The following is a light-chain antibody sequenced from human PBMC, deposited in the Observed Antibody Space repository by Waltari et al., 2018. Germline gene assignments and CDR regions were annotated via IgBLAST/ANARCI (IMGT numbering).Light chain of an antibody. J-gene: IGKJ1*01. Sequence: DIVMTQSPLSLPVTPGEPASISCRSSQSLLHSNGYNYLDWYLQKPGQSPQLLIYLGSNRVVGVPDRLSGSGSGTDFTLKISRVEAEDVGVYYCMQALQSPWTFGQGTKVEIK. CDR1: QSLLHSNGYNY. CDR2: LGS. CDR3: MQALQSPWT. V-gene: IGKV2-28*01.